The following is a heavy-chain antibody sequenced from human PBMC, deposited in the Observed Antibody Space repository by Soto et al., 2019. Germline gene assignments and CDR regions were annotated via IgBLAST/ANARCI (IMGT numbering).Heavy chain of an antibody. CDR3: ARRGYVYIWGSYDY. V-gene: IGHV3-23*01. CDR1: GFTFSSYA. Sequence: EVQLLESGGGLVQPGGSLRLSCAASGFTFSSYAMGWVRQAPGKGLQWISVISSSGGSTYYADSVKGRFTIARDNSKDTLFLDMNSLRAEDLAVYYCARRGYVYIWGSYDYWGQGTLVTVSS. D-gene: IGHD3-16*01. CDR2: ISSSGGST. J-gene: IGHJ4*02.